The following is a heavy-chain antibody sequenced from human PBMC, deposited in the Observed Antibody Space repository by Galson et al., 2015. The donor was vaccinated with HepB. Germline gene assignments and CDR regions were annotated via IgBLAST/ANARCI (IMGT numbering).Heavy chain of an antibody. CDR3: AREVTISSGGSFYDAFDI. CDR2: IYYGGST. Sequence: SETLSLTCTVSGGSISSSSYYWAWIRQPPGKGLEWIGSIYYGGSTHYSPSLERRVVMSVDTSNHQFSLRLTSVTAADTAVYYCAREVTISSGGSFYDAFDIWGQGTVVTVSS. J-gene: IGHJ3*02. CDR1: GGSISSSSYY. V-gene: IGHV4-39*07. D-gene: IGHD2-15*01.